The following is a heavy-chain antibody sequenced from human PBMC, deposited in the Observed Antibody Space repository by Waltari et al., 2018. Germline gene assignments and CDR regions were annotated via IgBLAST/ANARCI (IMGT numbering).Heavy chain of an antibody. D-gene: IGHD1-26*01. CDR3: ARGPLVMGGVGATWYYFDY. Sequence: QVQLQESGPGLVKPSETLSLTCTVSGGPISSYYWSWIRQPAGKGLAWLGRIYSSGSTNYTPSLESRVTMSVDTSKNQFSLNRTSVTAADMAVYYCARGPLVMGGVGATWYYFDYWGQGTLVTVSS. V-gene: IGHV4-4*07. CDR2: IYSSGST. CDR1: GGPISSYY. J-gene: IGHJ4*02.